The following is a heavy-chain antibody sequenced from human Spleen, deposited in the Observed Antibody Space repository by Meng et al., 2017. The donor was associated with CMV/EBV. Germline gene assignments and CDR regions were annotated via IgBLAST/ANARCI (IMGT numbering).Heavy chain of an antibody. V-gene: IGHV4-34*01. D-gene: IGHD6-13*01. CDR3: ARGQLRYSSSWHNWFDP. CDR2: INHSGST. CDR1: GSFSGYY. J-gene: IGHJ5*02. Sequence: GSFSGYYWSWIRQPPGKGLEWIGEINHSGSTNYNPSLKSRVTISVDTSKNQFSLKLSSVTAADTAVYYCARGQLRYSSSWHNWFDPWGQGTLVTVSS.